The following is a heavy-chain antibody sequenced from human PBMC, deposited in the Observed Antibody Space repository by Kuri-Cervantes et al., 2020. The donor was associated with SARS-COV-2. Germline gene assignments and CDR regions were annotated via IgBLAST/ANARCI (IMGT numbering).Heavy chain of an antibody. CDR2: IYYSGST. CDR1: GGSISSYY. J-gene: IGHJ5*02. CDR3: ARVGGGGWFDP. V-gene: IGHV4-59*12. Sequence: GSLRLSCTVSGGSISSYYWSWIRQPPGKGLEWIGYIYYSGSTNYNPSLKSRVTISVDTSKNQFSLKLSFVTAADTAVYYCARVGGGGWFDPWGQGTLVTVSS. D-gene: IGHD3-16*01.